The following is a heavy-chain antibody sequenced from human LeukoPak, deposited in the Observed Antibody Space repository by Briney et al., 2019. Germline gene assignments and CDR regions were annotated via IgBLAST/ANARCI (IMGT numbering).Heavy chain of an antibody. J-gene: IGHJ3*02. Sequence: GGSLRVSCAASGFTFSSYCMHWVRQAPGQGLVWVSRINTDGSSTSYAESVQGRFTISRDNAKNTVYLQMNSLRAEDTAVYYCARDGPTYYYDSSGYRDAFDIWGQGTMVTVSS. CDR2: INTDGSST. D-gene: IGHD3-22*01. CDR3: ARDGPTYYYDSSGYRDAFDI. V-gene: IGHV3-74*01. CDR1: GFTFSSYC.